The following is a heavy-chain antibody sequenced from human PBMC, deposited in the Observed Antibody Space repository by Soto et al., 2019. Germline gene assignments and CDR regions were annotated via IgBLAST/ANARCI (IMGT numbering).Heavy chain of an antibody. CDR3: TRHLADTAMPYYYYGMDV. CDR2: IRSKANSYAT. J-gene: IGHJ6*02. D-gene: IGHD5-18*01. Sequence: PGGSLRLSCAASGLTFSGSAMHWVRQASGKGLEWVGRIRSKANSYATAYAASVKGRFTISRDDSKNTAYLQMNSLKTEDTAVYYCTRHLADTAMPYYYYGMDVWGQGTTVTVSS. V-gene: IGHV3-73*01. CDR1: GLTFSGSA.